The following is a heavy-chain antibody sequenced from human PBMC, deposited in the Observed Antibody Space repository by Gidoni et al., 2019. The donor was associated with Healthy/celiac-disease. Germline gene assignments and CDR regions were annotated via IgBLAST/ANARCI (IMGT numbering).Heavy chain of an antibody. V-gene: IGHV3-11*05. D-gene: IGHD5-12*01. CDR1: GFTFSDYY. Sequence: QVQLVESGGGLVKPGGSLRLSCAASGFTFSDYYMSWIRQAPGKGLEWVSYISSSSSYTNYADSVKGRFTISRDNAKNSLYLQMNSLRAEDTAVYYCARRIRLRRSLYYYYGMDVWGQGTTVTVSS. J-gene: IGHJ6*02. CDR2: ISSSSSYT. CDR3: ARRIRLRRSLYYYYGMDV.